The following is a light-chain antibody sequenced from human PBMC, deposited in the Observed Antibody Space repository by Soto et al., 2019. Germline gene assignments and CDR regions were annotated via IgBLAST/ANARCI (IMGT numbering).Light chain of an antibody. CDR1: SSDVGGYNY. Sequence: LTQPPSASGSPGQSVTISCTGTSSDVGGYNYISWCQQHPGKAPKLMIYEVSKRPSGVPDRFSGSKSGNTASLTVSGLQAEDEAGYFCSSYAGSNNYVFGTGTKVTV. V-gene: IGLV2-8*01. CDR2: EVS. CDR3: SSYAGSNNYV. J-gene: IGLJ1*01.